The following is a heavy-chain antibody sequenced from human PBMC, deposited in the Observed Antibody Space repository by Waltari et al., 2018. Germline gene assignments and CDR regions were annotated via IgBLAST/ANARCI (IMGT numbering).Heavy chain of an antibody. V-gene: IGHV3-53*02. CDR1: GLSVSSNY. D-gene: IGHD3-16*01. Sequence: EVQLVETGGGLTQPGGSLRLSCAASGLSVSSNYISWVRQVPGRGLEWVWTMYDGGSSYYADSVKGRLTISRDNSKNTVYLQMNSLRVDDTAVYYCARVWRNYHYYGMDVWGQGTTVTVSS. CDR3: ARVWRNYHYYGMDV. J-gene: IGHJ6*02. CDR2: MYDGGSS.